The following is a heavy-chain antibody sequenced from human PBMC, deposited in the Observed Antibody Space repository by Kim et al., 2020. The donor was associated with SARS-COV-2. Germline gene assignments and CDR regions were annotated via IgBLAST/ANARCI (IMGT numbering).Heavy chain of an antibody. V-gene: IGHV1-3*01. CDR1: GYTFTSYA. D-gene: IGHD6-19*01. CDR2: INAGNGNT. Sequence: ASVKVSCKASGYTFTSYAMHWVRQAPGQRLEWMGWINAGNGNTKYSQKFQGRVTITRDTSASTAYMELSSLRSEDTAVYYCARDPIPVSRSGWYEVNWFDPWGQGTLVTVSS. CDR3: ARDPIPVSRSGWYEVNWFDP. J-gene: IGHJ5*02.